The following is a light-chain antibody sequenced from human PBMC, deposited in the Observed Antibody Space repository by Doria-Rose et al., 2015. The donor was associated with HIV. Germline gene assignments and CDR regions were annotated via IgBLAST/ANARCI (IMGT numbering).Light chain of an antibody. V-gene: IGKV3-20*01. J-gene: IGKJ1*01. Sequence: TQSPGTLSLSPGERATLSCRASQSFSSNYLAWYQQKHGQAPSLLIYDGSTRATGIPGRFSASGSGTDFTLTINRLEPEDFALYYCHQYGTSWTFGQGTKVEI. CDR2: DGS. CDR1: QSFSSNY. CDR3: HQYGTSWT.